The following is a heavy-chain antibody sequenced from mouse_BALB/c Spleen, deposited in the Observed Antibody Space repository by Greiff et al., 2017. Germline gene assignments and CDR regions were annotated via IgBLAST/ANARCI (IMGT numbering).Heavy chain of an antibody. CDR3: ASHYYGPFYAMDY. CDR2: ISSGSSTI. V-gene: IGHV5-17*02. J-gene: IGHJ4*01. Sequence: EVMLVESGGGLVQPGGSRKLSCAASGFTFSSFGMHWVRQAPEKGLEWVAYISSGSSTIYYADTVKGRFTISRDNPKNTLFLQMTSLRSEDTAMYYCASHYYGPFYAMDYWGQGTSVTVSS. CDR1: GFTFSSFG. D-gene: IGHD1-2*01.